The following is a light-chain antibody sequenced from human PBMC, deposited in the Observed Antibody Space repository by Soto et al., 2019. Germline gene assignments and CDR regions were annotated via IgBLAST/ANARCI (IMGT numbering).Light chain of an antibody. CDR2: LNSDGSH. V-gene: IGLV4-69*01. CDR1: SGHSSYA. J-gene: IGLJ2*01. Sequence: QSVLTQSPSASASLGASVKLTCTLSSGHSSYAIAWHQQQPEKGPRYLMKLNSDGSHSKGDAIPDRFSGSSSGAERYLTISSLQSEDEADYYCQTWGTGTHVVFGAGTKLTVL. CDR3: QTWGTGTHVV.